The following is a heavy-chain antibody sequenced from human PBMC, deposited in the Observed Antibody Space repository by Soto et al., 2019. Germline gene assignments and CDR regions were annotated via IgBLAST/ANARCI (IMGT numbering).Heavy chain of an antibody. CDR2: IYYSGST. D-gene: IGHD5-18*01. Sequence: SETLSLTCTVSGGSISSGDYYWSWIRQPPGKGLEWIGYIYYSGSTYYNPSLKSRVTISVDTSKNQFSLKLSSVTAADTAVYYCARDTAMARDRVYYYYGMDVWGQGTTVTAP. CDR3: ARDTAMARDRVYYYYGMDV. V-gene: IGHV4-30-4*01. CDR1: GGSISSGDYY. J-gene: IGHJ6*02.